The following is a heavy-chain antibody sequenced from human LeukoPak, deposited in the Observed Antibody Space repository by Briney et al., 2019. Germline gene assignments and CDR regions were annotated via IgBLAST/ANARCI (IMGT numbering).Heavy chain of an antibody. CDR1: GYTFTSYG. CDR3: ARDHRRRYCSSTRCYLGWFDS. D-gene: IGHD2-2*01. J-gene: IGHJ5*01. CDR2: ISAYNGNT. V-gene: IGHV1-18*01. Sequence: ASVKVSCKASGYTFTSYGISWVRQAPGQGLEWMGWISAYNGNTNYAQKLQGRVTITADESTNTAYMELSSLRSEDTAVYYCARDHRRRYCSSTRCYLGWFDSWGQGTLVTVSS.